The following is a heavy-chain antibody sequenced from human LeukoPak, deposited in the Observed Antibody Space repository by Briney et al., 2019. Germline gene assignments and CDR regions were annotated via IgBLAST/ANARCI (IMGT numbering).Heavy chain of an antibody. J-gene: IGHJ4*02. CDR1: GYTFTVYY. CDR3: ASLTLRGSYPTFDY. Sequence: ASVKVSFKASGYTFTVYYMHWVRQAPGQGLEWMGWINPNSGGTNYAQKFQGGVTMTRDTSINTAYMELSRLRSDDTAVYYYASLTLRGSYPTFDYWGQGTLVTVSS. V-gene: IGHV1-2*02. CDR2: INPNSGGT. D-gene: IGHD1-26*01.